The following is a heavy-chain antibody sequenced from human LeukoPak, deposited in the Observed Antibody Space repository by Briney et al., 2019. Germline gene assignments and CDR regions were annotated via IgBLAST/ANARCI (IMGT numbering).Heavy chain of an antibody. Sequence: PGGSLRLSCAASGFKLYWMHWVRQVPGKRPVWVSRINDDGSDTIYADSVRGRFTISRDDAKNTVYLQMNNLRAEDTAVYYCVRGGPSTWSWGQGTLVTVSS. CDR3: VRGGPSTWS. CDR2: INDDGSDT. J-gene: IGHJ5*02. CDR1: GFKLYW. D-gene: IGHD2-15*01. V-gene: IGHV3-74*01.